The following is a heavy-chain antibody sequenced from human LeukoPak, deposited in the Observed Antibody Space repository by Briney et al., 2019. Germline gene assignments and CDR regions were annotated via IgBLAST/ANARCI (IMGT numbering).Heavy chain of an antibody. V-gene: IGHV3-7*03. CDR1: GFTFSNYW. CDR3: ARRNAMDV. Sequence: GGSLRLSCTASGFTFSNYWMTWVRQAPGKGLEWVANINRDGSGRYYVDSVKGRFTISRDDAKSSLYLQMNSLRAEDTAVYYCARRNAMDVWGQGTTVIVFS. CDR2: INRDGSGR. J-gene: IGHJ6*02.